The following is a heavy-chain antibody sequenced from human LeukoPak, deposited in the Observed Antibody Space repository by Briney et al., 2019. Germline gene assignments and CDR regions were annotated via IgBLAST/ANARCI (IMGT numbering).Heavy chain of an antibody. V-gene: IGHV7-4-1*02. J-gene: IGHJ4*02. CDR2: INTNTGNP. CDR1: GYTFTSYT. D-gene: IGHD6-6*01. Sequence: GASVKVSCTASGYTFTSYTMSWVRQAPGQGLEWMGWINTNTGNPTYAQGFTGRFVFSLDTSVGTAYLQISSLKAEDTAVYYCARRRYSSSSGAYYFDYWGQGTLVTVSS. CDR3: ARRRYSSSSGAYYFDY.